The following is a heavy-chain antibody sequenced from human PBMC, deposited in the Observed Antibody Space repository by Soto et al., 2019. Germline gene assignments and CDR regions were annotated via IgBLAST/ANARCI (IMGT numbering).Heavy chain of an antibody. CDR1: GFTFSNYG. J-gene: IGHJ4*02. V-gene: IGHV3-33*01. D-gene: IGHD3-22*01. CDR2: IWYDGSNK. CDR3: VRNPDYDSSGYYNYFDY. Sequence: GGSLRLSCAASGFTFSNYGMHWVRQAPGKGLEWVAIIWYDGSNKYYADSVKGRFTIPRDNSKNTLYLQMNSLRAEDTAVYYCVRNPDYDSSGYYNYFDYWGQGTPVTVSS.